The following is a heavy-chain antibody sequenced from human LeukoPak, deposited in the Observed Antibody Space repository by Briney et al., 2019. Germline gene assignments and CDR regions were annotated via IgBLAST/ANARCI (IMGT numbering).Heavy chain of an antibody. J-gene: IGHJ4*02. CDR3: ARGSGSRWYYPTFDY. Sequence: PSETLSLTCTVSGGSISSYYWSWIRQPPGKGLEWIGYIYYSGSTNYNPSLKSRVTISVDTSKNQFSLKLSSVTAADTAVYYCARGSGSRWYYPTFDYWGQGTLVTVSS. V-gene: IGHV4-59*01. CDR2: IYYSGST. D-gene: IGHD6-13*01. CDR1: GGSISSYY.